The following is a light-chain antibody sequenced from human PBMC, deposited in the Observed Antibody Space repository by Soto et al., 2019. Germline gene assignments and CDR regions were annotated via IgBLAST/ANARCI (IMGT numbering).Light chain of an antibody. J-gene: IGKJ1*01. CDR2: DTS. V-gene: IGKV3-11*01. Sequence: EIVLTQSPATLPLSPGERATLSCRASQSVSSYLAWYQHKPSHAPRLLIYDTSNRATDIPARFSGSGSGTDFTLTISSLEPEDFAVYYCLQRNNWPWTFGQGTKVEIK. CDR3: LQRNNWPWT. CDR1: QSVSSY.